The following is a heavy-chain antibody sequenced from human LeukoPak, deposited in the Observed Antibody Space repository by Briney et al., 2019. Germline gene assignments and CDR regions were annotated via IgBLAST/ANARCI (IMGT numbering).Heavy chain of an antibody. CDR3: ARGASRGCDY. D-gene: IGHD5-24*01. V-gene: IGHV3-48*02. J-gene: IGHJ4*01. CDR2: ISSSSSTI. CDR1: GFTFSTYR. Sequence: PGGSLRLSCAAAGFTFSTYRMNWVRXPPGKXLEWVSYISSSSSTIYYADSVKGRFTLSRDNAKNSLELQMNSLRDEDTAVYYCARGASRGCDYWGHGTLVTVSS.